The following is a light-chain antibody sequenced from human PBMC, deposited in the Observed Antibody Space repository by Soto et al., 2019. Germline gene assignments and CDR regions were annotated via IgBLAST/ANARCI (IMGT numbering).Light chain of an antibody. CDR1: SSDVGGYNF. J-gene: IGLJ1*01. CDR3: CSYAGSYTYV. CDR2: DVS. V-gene: IGLV2-11*01. Sequence: QSALTQPRSVSGSPGQSVTISCTGASSDVGGYNFVSWYQQHPGKAPNLMIYDVSKRPSGVPYRFSGSKSGNTASLTISGLRDEDASDYYCCSYAGSYTYVFGAGTKLTVL.